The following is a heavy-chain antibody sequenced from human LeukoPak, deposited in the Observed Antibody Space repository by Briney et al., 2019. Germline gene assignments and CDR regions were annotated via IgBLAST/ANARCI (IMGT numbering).Heavy chain of an antibody. CDR3: AKDVTIFGVVIFFGFDY. J-gene: IGHJ4*02. CDR1: GFTFSSYG. CDR2: ISYDGSNK. D-gene: IGHD3-3*01. Sequence: PGGPLRLSCAASGFTFSSYGMHWVRQAPGKGLEWVAVISYDGSNKYYADSVKGRFTISRDNSKNTLYLQMNSLRAEDTAVYYCAKDVTIFGVVIFFGFDYWGQGNLVTVSS. V-gene: IGHV3-30*18.